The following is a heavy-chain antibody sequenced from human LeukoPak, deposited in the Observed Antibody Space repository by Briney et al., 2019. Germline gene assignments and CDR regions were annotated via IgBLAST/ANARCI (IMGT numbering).Heavy chain of an antibody. V-gene: IGHV3-23*01. J-gene: IGHJ5*02. D-gene: IGHD6-19*01. CDR2: ISGSGDIT. Sequence: GGSLRLSCAASGFTFSSYAMTWVRQPPGKGLEWVSAISGSGDITYYADSVKGRFTISRDNSKNTLYLQMNSLRAEDTAVYYCARDRTATIAVAGGFDPWGQGTLVTVSS. CDR3: ARDRTATIAVAGGFDP. CDR1: GFTFSSYA.